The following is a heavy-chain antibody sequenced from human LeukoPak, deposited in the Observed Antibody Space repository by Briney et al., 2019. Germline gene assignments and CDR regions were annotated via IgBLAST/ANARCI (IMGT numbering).Heavy chain of an antibody. J-gene: IGHJ4*02. Sequence: GAPVKVSCKASGFTFTSSAVQWVRQARGQRPEWIGRIVVGSGDTNYAQNFHERVTITRDMSTSTAYMDMSSLTSEDTAVYFCAEDLGGQDYWGQGTLVTVSS. D-gene: IGHD4-23*01. CDR2: IVVGSGDT. V-gene: IGHV1-58*01. CDR1: GFTFTSSA. CDR3: AEDLGGQDY.